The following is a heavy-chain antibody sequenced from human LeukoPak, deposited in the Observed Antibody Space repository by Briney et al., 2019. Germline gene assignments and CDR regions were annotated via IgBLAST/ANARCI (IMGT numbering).Heavy chain of an antibody. CDR2: FDPEDGET. D-gene: IGHD1-26*01. CDR3: ATETISGSSSRRIRWFDP. V-gene: IGHV1-24*01. CDR1: GYTLTELS. J-gene: IGHJ5*02. Sequence: ASVKVSFKVSGYTLTELSMHWVRQAPGKGLEWMGGFDPEDGETIYAQKFQGRVTMTEDTSTDTAYMELSSLRSEDTAVYYCATETISGSSSRRIRWFDPWGQGTLVTVSS.